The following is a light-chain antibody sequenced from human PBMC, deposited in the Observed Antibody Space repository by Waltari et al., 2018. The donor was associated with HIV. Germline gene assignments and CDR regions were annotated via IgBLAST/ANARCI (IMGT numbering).Light chain of an antibody. V-gene: IGLV1-44*01. CDR3: ATWDDSLNGPV. CDR2: TND. J-gene: IGLJ2*01. CDR1: TSNIGSHA. Sequence: QSVLSQAPSASGTPGQSVAISCSGRTSNIGSHAVNWYQQLPGTAPKLLIHTNDQRPSGVPDQFSGSKSGTSASLAISGLQSADESVYYCATWDDSLNGPVFGGGTKLTVL.